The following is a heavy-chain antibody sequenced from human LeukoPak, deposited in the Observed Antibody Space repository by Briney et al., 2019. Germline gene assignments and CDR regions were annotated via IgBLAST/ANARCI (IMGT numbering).Heavy chain of an antibody. Sequence: ASQTLSLTCTVSGASISSGSYYWSWIRQPAGKGLEWIGRIDTSGNTKYNPSLKSGVTMSVDTSKNQFSLRLSSVTAADTAFYYCARERLVLPYSYYYMDVWGEGTTVTVSS. J-gene: IGHJ6*03. D-gene: IGHD3-10*01. CDR3: ARERLVLPYSYYYMDV. CDR1: GASISSGSYY. V-gene: IGHV4-61*02. CDR2: IDTSGNT.